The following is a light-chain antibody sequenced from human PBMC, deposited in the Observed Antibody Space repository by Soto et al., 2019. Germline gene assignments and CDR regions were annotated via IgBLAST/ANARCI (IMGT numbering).Light chain of an antibody. CDR3: QQYGSSLTWT. CDR2: GAS. J-gene: IGKJ1*01. V-gene: IGKV3-20*01. CDR1: QSVSSSY. Sequence: EIVLTQSPGTLSLSPGERATLSCRASQSVSSSYLAWYQQKPGQAPRLLIYGASSRATGIPDRFSGSGSGTDFTLTISRLEPEEFAVYYCQQYGSSLTWTFGHGTKVEIK.